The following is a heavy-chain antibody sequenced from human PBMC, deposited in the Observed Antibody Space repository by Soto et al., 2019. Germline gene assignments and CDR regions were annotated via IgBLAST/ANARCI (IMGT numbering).Heavy chain of an antibody. D-gene: IGHD4-17*01. Sequence: QITLKESGPSLVKPTQTLTLTCTFSGFSLSTSGVGVGWIRQPPGKALEWLALIYWDDDKRYSPSLKSRLTITKDTSKNQVVLTMTNMDPVDTATYYCAHRQTSTVTWDYWGQGTLVTVSS. J-gene: IGHJ4*02. CDR1: GFSLSTSGVG. V-gene: IGHV2-5*02. CDR2: IYWDDDK. CDR3: AHRQTSTVTWDY.